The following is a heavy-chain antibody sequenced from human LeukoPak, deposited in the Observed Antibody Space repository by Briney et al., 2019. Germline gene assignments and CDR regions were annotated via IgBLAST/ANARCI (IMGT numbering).Heavy chain of an antibody. CDR2: ISSSSSYI. Sequence: GGSLRLSCAASGFTFSSYSMNWVRQAPGKGLEWVSSISSSSSYIYYADPVKGRFTISRDNAKNSLYLQMNSLRAEDTAVYYCARSWLLAAAGTYDYWGQGTLVTVSS. CDR1: GFTFSSYS. J-gene: IGHJ4*02. CDR3: ARSWLLAAAGTYDY. D-gene: IGHD6-13*01. V-gene: IGHV3-21*01.